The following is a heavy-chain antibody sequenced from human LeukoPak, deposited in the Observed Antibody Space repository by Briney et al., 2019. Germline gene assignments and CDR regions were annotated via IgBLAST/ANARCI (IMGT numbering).Heavy chain of an antibody. V-gene: IGHV1-2*06. Sequence: GPTVNVSCKASGYTFTGYYMHWVRQAPGQGLEWMGRINPNSGGTNYAQKFQGRVTMTRDTSISTAYMELSRLRSDDTAVYYCARVLGSGWYGGGFDYWGQGTLVTVSS. CDR1: GYTFTGYY. CDR3: ARVLGSGWYGGGFDY. D-gene: IGHD6-19*01. CDR2: INPNSGGT. J-gene: IGHJ4*02.